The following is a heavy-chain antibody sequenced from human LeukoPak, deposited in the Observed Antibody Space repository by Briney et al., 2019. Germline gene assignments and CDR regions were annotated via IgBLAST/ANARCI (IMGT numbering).Heavy chain of an antibody. V-gene: IGHV4-39*01. D-gene: IGHD6-19*01. Sequence: SETLSLTCTVSGGSISGSSYYWGWIRQSPGRGLEWIGNIYDSGSTYYNPSLKSRVTISVDTSKNQFSLKLSSVTAADTAVYFCVRLVAVASNYFDPWGQGTLVTVSS. CDR2: IYDSGST. CDR3: VRLVAVASNYFDP. J-gene: IGHJ5*02. CDR1: GGSISGSSYY.